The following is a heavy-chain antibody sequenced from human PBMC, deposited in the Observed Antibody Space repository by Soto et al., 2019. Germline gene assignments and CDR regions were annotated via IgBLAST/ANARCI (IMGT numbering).Heavy chain of an antibody. J-gene: IGHJ6*02. Sequence: QVRLVQSGAEVKKPGASVKVSCKASGYTFTSYAMHWVRQAPGQRLEWMGWINAGNGNTKYSQKFQGRVTITRDTSASTAYMELSRLRSEDTAVYYCARAVVVPADMVEHYYYGMDVWGQGTTVTVSS. V-gene: IGHV1-3*01. D-gene: IGHD2-2*01. CDR2: INAGNGNT. CDR3: ARAVVVPADMVEHYYYGMDV. CDR1: GYTFTSYA.